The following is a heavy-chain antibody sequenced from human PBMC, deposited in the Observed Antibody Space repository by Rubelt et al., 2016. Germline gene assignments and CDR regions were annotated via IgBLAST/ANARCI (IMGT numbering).Heavy chain of an antibody. CDR2: ISSSCSTI. CDR3: ARGWRSGSHYWYFDR. J-gene: IGHJ2*01. D-gene: IGHD1-26*01. Sequence: EVQLVESGGGLVQPGGSLRLSCAASGFTFSSYEMNWVRQAPGKGLEWVSYISSSCSTIYYADSVKGRSNNARDKAKNSRYRQMNSRRAEETAGEYCARGWRSGSHYWYFDRWGRGTRVTVSS. V-gene: IGHV3-48*03. CDR1: GFTFSSYE.